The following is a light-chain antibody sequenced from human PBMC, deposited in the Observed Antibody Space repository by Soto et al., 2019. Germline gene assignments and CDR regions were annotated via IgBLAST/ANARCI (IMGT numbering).Light chain of an antibody. CDR1: SSNIGSNY. V-gene: IGLV1-47*01. Sequence: QSVLTQPPSASGTPGQRVTISCSGSSSNIGSNYVYWYQQLPGTAPKLLIYRNNQRPSGVPDRFSGSKSGTSASLAISGLRSEDGVNYYCAEGKDGRGGVLFGGGTNPTVL. CDR2: RNN. CDR3: AEGKDGRGGVL. J-gene: IGLJ2*01.